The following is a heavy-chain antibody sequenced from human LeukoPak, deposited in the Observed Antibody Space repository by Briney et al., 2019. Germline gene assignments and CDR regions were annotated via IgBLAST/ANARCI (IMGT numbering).Heavy chain of an antibody. V-gene: IGHV1-2*02. D-gene: IGHD1-26*01. Sequence: ASVNVSCKASGYTFTGYYMHWVRQAPGQGLEWMGWINPNSGGTNYAQKFQGRVTMTRDTSISTAYMELSRLRSDDTAVYYCARVSSSGIFTLDYWGQGTLVTVSS. J-gene: IGHJ4*02. CDR2: INPNSGGT. CDR3: ARVSSSGIFTLDY. CDR1: GYTFTGYY.